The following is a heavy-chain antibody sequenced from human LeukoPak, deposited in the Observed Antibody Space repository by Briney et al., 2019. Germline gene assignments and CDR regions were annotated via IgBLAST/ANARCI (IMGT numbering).Heavy chain of an antibody. J-gene: IGHJ6*03. V-gene: IGHV3-53*01. CDR3: ASKTQADSSGYYYNYYYMDV. D-gene: IGHD3-22*01. CDR2: IYSGGST. CDR1: GFTFSFYM. Sequence: PGGSLRLSCTASGFTFSFYMMSWVRQAPGKGLEWVSVIYSGGSTYYADSVKGRFTISRDNSKNTLYLQMNSLRAEDTAVYYCASKTQADSSGYYYNYYYMDVWGKGTTVTVSS.